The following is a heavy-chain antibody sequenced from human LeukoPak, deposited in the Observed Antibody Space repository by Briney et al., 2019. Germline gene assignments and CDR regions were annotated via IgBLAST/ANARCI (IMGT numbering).Heavy chain of an antibody. V-gene: IGHV7-4-1*02. Sequence: GASVKVSCKASGYTFTSYAMNWVRQAPGQGLEWMGWINTNTGNPTYAQGFTGRFVFSLDTSVSTAYLQISSLKAEDTAVYYCARDPSEVLVIIPHYYYYGMDVWGQGTTVTVSS. D-gene: IGHD3-9*01. J-gene: IGHJ6*02. CDR3: ARDPSEVLVIIPHYYYYGMDV. CDR1: GYTFTSYA. CDR2: INTNTGNP.